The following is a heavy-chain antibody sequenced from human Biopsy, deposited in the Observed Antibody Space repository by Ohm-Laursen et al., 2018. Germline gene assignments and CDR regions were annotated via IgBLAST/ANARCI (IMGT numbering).Heavy chain of an antibody. J-gene: IGHJ2*01. CDR2: IYSGGNT. V-gene: IGHV4-61*03. Sequence: ETLSLTCSVSGDSLSSGPDNWSWIRQPPGQGLEYIGFIYSGGNTNYNPSLQSRVTISVDTSKNHFPLRLRSVTPADTAIYYCARDRGYYSDRTVPGYFDLWGRGTLVTVSS. D-gene: IGHD3-22*01. CDR3: ARDRGYYSDRTVPGYFDL. CDR1: GDSLSSGPDN.